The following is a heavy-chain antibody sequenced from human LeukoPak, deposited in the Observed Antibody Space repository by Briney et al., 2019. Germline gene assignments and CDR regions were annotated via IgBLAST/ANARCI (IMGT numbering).Heavy chain of an antibody. Sequence: GGSLRLSCAASGFTFSSYSMNWVRQASGKGLEWVSSISSSSSYIYYADSVKGRFTISRDNAKNSLYLQMNSLRAEDTAVYYCARVSGYSNYFDYWGQGTLVTVSS. CDR2: ISSSSSYI. CDR1: GFTFSSYS. D-gene: IGHD4-11*01. V-gene: IGHV3-21*01. J-gene: IGHJ4*02. CDR3: ARVSGYSNYFDY.